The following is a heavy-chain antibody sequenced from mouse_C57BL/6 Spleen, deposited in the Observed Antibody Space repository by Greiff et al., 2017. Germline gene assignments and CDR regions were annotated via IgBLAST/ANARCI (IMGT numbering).Heavy chain of an antibody. CDR1: GFNIKDDY. D-gene: IGHD3-3*01. Sequence: EVQLQQSGAELVRPGASVKLSCTASGFNIKDDYMHWVKQRPEQGLEWIGWIDPENGDTEYASKFQGKATITADTSSNTAYLQLSSLTSEDTAVYYCTVGTGFDYWGQGTTLTVSS. V-gene: IGHV14-4*01. CDR3: TVGTGFDY. J-gene: IGHJ2*01. CDR2: IDPENGDT.